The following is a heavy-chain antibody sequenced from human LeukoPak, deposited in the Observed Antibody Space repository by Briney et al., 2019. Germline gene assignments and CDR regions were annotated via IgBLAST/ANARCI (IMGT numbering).Heavy chain of an antibody. CDR3: ATVYYYDSSGYFPFDY. CDR1: GYTLTELS. V-gene: IGHV1-24*01. CDR2: FDPEDGET. D-gene: IGHD3-22*01. J-gene: IGHJ4*02. Sequence: ASVKVSCKVSGYTLTELSMHWVRQAPGKGLEWMGGFDPEDGETIYAQKFQGRVTMTEDTSTDTAYMELSSLRSEDTAVYYCATVYYYDSSGYFPFDYWGQGTLVTVSS.